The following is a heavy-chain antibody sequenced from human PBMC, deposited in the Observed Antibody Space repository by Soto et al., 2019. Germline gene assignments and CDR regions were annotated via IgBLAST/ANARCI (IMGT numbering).Heavy chain of an antibody. D-gene: IGHD3-10*01. CDR3: AKMAYFGDPAGGDS. Sequence: QLLESGGGLVQPGGSLRLSCAASGFTFSSSAMAWVRQAPGKGLEWVSAISRGGVTAYYTDSVEGRFIVSRDNSKNTLQLQMDSLGAEDTAIYYCAKMAYFGDPAGGDSWGQGTLVTVSS. V-gene: IGHV3-23*01. CDR2: ISRGGVTA. J-gene: IGHJ4*02. CDR1: GFTFSSSA.